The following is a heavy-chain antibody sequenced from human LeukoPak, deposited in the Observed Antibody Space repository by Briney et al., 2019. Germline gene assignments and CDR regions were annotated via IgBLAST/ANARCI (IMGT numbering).Heavy chain of an antibody. Sequence: SQTLSLTCAVSGGSISSGGYSWSWIRQPAGKGLEWIGRIYTSGSTNYNPSLKSRVTISVDTSKNQFSLKLSSVTAADTAVYYCAGGYSGSWDAGYYGMDVWGQGTTVTVSS. V-gene: IGHV4-61*02. D-gene: IGHD6-13*01. CDR3: AGGYSGSWDAGYYGMDV. CDR1: GGSISSGGYS. CDR2: IYTSGST. J-gene: IGHJ6*02.